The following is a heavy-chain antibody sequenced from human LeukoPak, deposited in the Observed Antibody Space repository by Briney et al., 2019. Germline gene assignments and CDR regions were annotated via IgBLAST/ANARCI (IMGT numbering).Heavy chain of an antibody. CDR2: IIPIFGTA. Sequence: SVNVSCTASGGTFSSYAISWVRQAPGQGLEWMGGIIPIFGTANYAQKFQGRVTITADESTSTAYMELSSLRSEDTAVYYCSLLNSSGYYHHDAFDIWGQGTMVTVSS. D-gene: IGHD3-22*01. V-gene: IGHV1-69*01. CDR3: SLLNSSGYYHHDAFDI. CDR1: GGTFSSYA. J-gene: IGHJ3*02.